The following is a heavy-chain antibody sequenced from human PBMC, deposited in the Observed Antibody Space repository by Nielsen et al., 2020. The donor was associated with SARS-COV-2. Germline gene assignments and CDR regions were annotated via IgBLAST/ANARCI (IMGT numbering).Heavy chain of an antibody. D-gene: IGHD4-23*01. CDR3: ARDIGYGGPTRGMDV. CDR1: GYTFTSYG. Sequence: ASVKVSCKASGYTFTSYGISWVRQAPGQGLEWMGWISAYNGNTNYAQKLQGRVTMTTDTSTSTAYIELRSLRSDDTAVYYCARDIGYGGPTRGMDVWGQGTTVTVSS. CDR2: ISAYNGNT. V-gene: IGHV1-18*01. J-gene: IGHJ6*02.